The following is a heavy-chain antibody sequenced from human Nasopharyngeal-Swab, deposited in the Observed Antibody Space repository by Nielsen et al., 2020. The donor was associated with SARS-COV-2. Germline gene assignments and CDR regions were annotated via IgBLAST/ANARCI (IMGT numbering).Heavy chain of an antibody. CDR3: AKSALGIFGVVISFDY. Sequence: GGSLRLSCAASGFTFSSYAMSWVRQAPGKGLEWVSAISGSGGSTYYVDSVKGRFTISRDNSKNTLYLQMNSLRAEDTAVYYCAKSALGIFGVVISFDYWGQGTLVTVSS. J-gene: IGHJ4*02. CDR2: ISGSGGST. V-gene: IGHV3-23*01. D-gene: IGHD3-3*01. CDR1: GFTFSSYA.